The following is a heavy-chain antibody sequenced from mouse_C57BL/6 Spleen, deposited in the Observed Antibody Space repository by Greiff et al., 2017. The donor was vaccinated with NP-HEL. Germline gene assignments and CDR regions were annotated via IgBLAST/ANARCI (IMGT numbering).Heavy chain of an antibody. Sequence: QVQLQQSGPELVKPGASVKISCKASGYAFSSSWMNWVKQRPGKGLEWIGRIYPGDGDTNYNGKFKGKATLTVDKSSSTAYMQLSSLTSEDSAVYFCALIYFDYWGQGTTLTVSS. J-gene: IGHJ2*01. CDR3: ALIYFDY. CDR2: IYPGDGDT. CDR1: GYAFSSSW. V-gene: IGHV1-82*01. D-gene: IGHD1-1*01.